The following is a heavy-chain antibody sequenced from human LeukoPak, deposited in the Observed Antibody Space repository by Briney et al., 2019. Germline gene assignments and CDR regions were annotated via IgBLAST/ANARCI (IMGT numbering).Heavy chain of an antibody. CDR1: GFTFSSYS. Sequence: GGSLRLSCAASGFTFSSYSMHWVRQAPGKGLEYLSAINSNGDSTYHADSVKGRFTIFRDNSKNTLSLQMGSLRPEDTAVYYCARGGRYGGRYYFDYWGQGALVSVSS. D-gene: IGHD1-26*01. J-gene: IGHJ4*02. CDR2: INSNGDST. CDR3: ARGGRYGGRYYFDY. V-gene: IGHV3-64*02.